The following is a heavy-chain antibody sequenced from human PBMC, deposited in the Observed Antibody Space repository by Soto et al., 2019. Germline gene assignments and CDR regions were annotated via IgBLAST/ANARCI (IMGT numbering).Heavy chain of an antibody. Sequence: PGGSLRLSCAASGFTFGGYGMHWVRQAPGKGLEWVAVISYDGSNKYYADSVKGRFTISRDNSKNTLYLQMNSLRAEDTAVYYCAKSRVRITIFGVVMDVWGQGTTVTVSS. CDR1: GFTFGGYG. J-gene: IGHJ6*02. CDR3: AKSRVRITIFGVVMDV. D-gene: IGHD3-3*01. V-gene: IGHV3-30*18. CDR2: ISYDGSNK.